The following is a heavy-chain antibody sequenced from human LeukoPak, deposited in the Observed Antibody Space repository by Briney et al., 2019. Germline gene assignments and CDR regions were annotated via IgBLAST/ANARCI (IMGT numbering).Heavy chain of an antibody. CDR3: AKSGLKDCSSTSCRRLKIYYYYGMDV. D-gene: IGHD2-2*01. CDR2: ISGSGGST. Sequence: HPGGSLRLSCAASGFTFSSYAMSWVRQAPGKGLEWVSAISGSGGSTYYADSVKGRFTISRDNSKNTLYLQMNSLRAEDTAVYYCAKSGLKDCSSTSCRRLKIYYYYGMDVWGQGTTVTVSS. J-gene: IGHJ6*02. V-gene: IGHV3-23*01. CDR1: GFTFSSYA.